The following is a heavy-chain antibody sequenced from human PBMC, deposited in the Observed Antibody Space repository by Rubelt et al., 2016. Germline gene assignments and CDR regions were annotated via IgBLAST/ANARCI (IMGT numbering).Heavy chain of an antibody. CDR2: IDPSDSYT. CDR1: GYSFTSYW. Sequence: EVQLVQSGAEVKKPGESLRISCKGSGYSFTSYWISWVRQMPGNGLEWMGRIDPSDSYTNYSPSFQGHVTIPADKSISTAYLQWSSLKASDTAMYYCAIYDFWSGYYLDHWGQGTLVTASS. D-gene: IGHD3-3*01. CDR3: AIYDFWSGYYLDH. J-gene: IGHJ5*02. V-gene: IGHV5-10-1*03.